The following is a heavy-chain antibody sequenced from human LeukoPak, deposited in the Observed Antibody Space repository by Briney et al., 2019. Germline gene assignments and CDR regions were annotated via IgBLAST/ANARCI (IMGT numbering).Heavy chain of an antibody. D-gene: IGHD5-24*01. Sequence: PSETLSLTCTVSGYSISSGYYWGWIRQPPGKGLEWIGSIYHSGRTFYNPSLKSRATISVDTSKNQFSLKLSSVTAADTAVYYCARDGEMATIENYFDYWGQGALVTVSS. CDR1: GYSISSGYY. CDR2: IYHSGRT. V-gene: IGHV4-38-2*02. CDR3: ARDGEMATIENYFDY. J-gene: IGHJ4*02.